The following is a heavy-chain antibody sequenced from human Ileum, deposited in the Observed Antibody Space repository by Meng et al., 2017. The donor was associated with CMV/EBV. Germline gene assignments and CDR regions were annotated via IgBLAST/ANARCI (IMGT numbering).Heavy chain of an antibody. CDR2: ISGSGGII. CDR3: AQSSSGWSNFEY. V-gene: IGHV3-23*01. J-gene: IGHJ4*02. Sequence: SCAASGFTFSNYAMSWVRQAPGKGLEWVSSISGSGGIIYYADSVKGQFTMSRDNSKNMLYLQMNSLRAEDTAVYYCAQSSSGWSNFEYWGQGTLVTVSS. D-gene: IGHD6-19*01. CDR1: GFTFSNYA.